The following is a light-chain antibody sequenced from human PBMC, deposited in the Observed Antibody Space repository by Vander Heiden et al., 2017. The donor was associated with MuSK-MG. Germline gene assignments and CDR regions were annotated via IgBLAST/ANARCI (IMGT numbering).Light chain of an antibody. J-gene: IGKJ2*01. Sequence: GDRVHITSQASQDIINYLNWYQQNPGKAPKLLLDDASNLETGVPSRFSGSGYGTDFTLTIISLQPEDIATYFCQQYASLPYTFGHGTRLDI. CDR2: DAS. V-gene: IGKV1-33*01. CDR1: QDIINY. CDR3: QQYASLPYT.